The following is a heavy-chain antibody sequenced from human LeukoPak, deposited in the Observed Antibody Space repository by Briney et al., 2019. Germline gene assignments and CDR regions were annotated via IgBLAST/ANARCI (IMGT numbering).Heavy chain of an antibody. CDR3: ARRQGARSSGYYSYWFDP. Sequence: ASVKVSCKASGGTFSSYAISWVRQAPGQGLEWMGWISAYNGNTNYAQKLQGRVTMTTDTSTSTAYMELRSLRSDDTAVYYCARRQGARSSGYYSYWFDPWGQGTLVTVSS. CDR1: GGTFSSYA. CDR2: ISAYNGNT. V-gene: IGHV1-18*01. J-gene: IGHJ5*02. D-gene: IGHD3-22*01.